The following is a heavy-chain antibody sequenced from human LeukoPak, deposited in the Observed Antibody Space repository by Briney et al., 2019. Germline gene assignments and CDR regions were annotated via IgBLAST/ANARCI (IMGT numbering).Heavy chain of an antibody. Sequence: PETLSLTCTVSGYSISSGYYWGWIRQPPGKGLEWIGSINHSGNTYYNPSLKSRVTISVDTSKNQFSLNLSSVTAADTAVYYCARDRPTGNFDYWGQGTLVTVSS. D-gene: IGHD2-8*02. V-gene: IGHV4-38-2*02. CDR3: ARDRPTGNFDY. CDR2: INHSGNT. J-gene: IGHJ4*02. CDR1: GYSISSGYY.